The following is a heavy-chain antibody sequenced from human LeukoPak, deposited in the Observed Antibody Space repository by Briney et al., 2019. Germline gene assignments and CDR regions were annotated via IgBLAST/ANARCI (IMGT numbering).Heavy chain of an antibody. CDR3: ARLWRAAIDY. J-gene: IGHJ4*02. Sequence: SETLSLTCTVSGYSISSGYYWGWIRQPPGKGLEWIGSIYYSRSTYYNPSLKSRVTISADTSKNQFSLKLSSVTAADTAVYYCARLWRAAIDYGGQGTLVTVSS. CDR2: IYYSRST. V-gene: IGHV4-38-2*02. CDR1: GYSISSGYY. D-gene: IGHD1-1*01.